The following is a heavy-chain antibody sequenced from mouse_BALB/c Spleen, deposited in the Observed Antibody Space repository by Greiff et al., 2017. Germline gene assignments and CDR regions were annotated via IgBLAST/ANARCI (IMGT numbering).Heavy chain of an antibody. CDR2: INPSSGYT. CDR1: GYTFTSYT. V-gene: IGHV1-4*02. Sequence: QVQLQQSAAELARPGASVKMSCKASGYTFTSYTMHWVKQRPGQGLEWIGYINPSSGYTEYNQKFKDKTTLTADKSSSTAYMQLSSLTSEDSAVYYCARDYGKRDAMDYWGQGTSVTVSS. D-gene: IGHD2-1*01. CDR3: ARDYGKRDAMDY. J-gene: IGHJ4*01.